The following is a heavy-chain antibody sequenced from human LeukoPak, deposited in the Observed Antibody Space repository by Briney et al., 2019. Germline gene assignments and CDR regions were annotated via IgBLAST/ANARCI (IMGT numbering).Heavy chain of an antibody. Sequence: PGGSLRLSCATSGFNFDRHTIHWVRQAPGKGLEWVSLAGWAGGTTFYSDSVRGRFTISRDSGRKSVYLQMNSLTTDDTAFYFCAKELDTMFFDYWGQGALVTVSS. CDR1: GFNFDRHT. V-gene: IGHV3-43*01. D-gene: IGHD3-10*02. J-gene: IGHJ4*02. CDR3: AKELDTMFFDY. CDR2: AGWAGGTT.